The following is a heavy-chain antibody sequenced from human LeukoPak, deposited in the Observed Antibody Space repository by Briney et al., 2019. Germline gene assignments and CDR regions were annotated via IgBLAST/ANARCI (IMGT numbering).Heavy chain of an antibody. Sequence: SVKVSCKASGGTFSSYAISWVRQAPGQGLEWMGGIIPIFGTANYAQKFQGRVTITADESTSTAYMELSSLRSEDTAVYYCARDRHLDYYDSSGYDAFDIWGQGTMVTVSS. D-gene: IGHD3-22*01. J-gene: IGHJ3*02. CDR2: IIPIFGTA. CDR3: ARDRHLDYYDSSGYDAFDI. V-gene: IGHV1-69*01. CDR1: GGTFSSYA.